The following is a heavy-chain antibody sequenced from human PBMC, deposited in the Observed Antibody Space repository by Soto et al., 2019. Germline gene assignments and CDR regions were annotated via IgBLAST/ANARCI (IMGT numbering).Heavy chain of an antibody. CDR2: IDPSDSYT. CDR3: ASTRAARHDYYYYGMDV. J-gene: IGHJ6*02. CDR1: GYSFTSYW. V-gene: IGHV5-10-1*01. D-gene: IGHD6-6*01. Sequence: PGESRKISCKGSGYSFTSYWISWVRRMPGKGLEWMGRIDPSDSYTNYSPSFQGHVTISADKSISTAYLQWSSLKASDTAMYYCASTRAARHDYYYYGMDVWGQGTTVTVSS.